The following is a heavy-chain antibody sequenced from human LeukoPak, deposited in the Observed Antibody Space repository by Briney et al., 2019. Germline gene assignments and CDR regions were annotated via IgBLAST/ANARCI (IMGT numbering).Heavy chain of an antibody. J-gene: IGHJ4*02. CDR1: GFTFSSYS. CDR3: ARDLDLGVARWLEPEFDY. CDR2: ISSSSSYI. V-gene: IGHV3-21*01. D-gene: IGHD5-24*01. Sequence: GGSLRLSCAASGFTFSSYSMNWVRQAPGKGLEWVSSISSSSSYIYYADSVKGRFTISRDNAKNSLYLQMNSLRAEDTAVYYCARDLDLGVARWLEPEFDYWGQGTLVTVSS.